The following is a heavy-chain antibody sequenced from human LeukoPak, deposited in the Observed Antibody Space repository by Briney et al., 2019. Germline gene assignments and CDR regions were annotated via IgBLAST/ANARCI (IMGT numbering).Heavy chain of an antibody. Sequence: ASVKVSCKASGYTFTGYYMHWVRQAPGQGLEWMGWINPNSGRTNYAQKFQGRVTMTRDTSISTAYMELSRLRSDDTAVYYCARGGYSSSQPSNWFDPWGQGTLVTVSS. CDR2: INPNSGRT. CDR3: ARGGYSSSQPSNWFDP. J-gene: IGHJ5*02. CDR1: GYTFTGYY. V-gene: IGHV1-2*02. D-gene: IGHD6-13*01.